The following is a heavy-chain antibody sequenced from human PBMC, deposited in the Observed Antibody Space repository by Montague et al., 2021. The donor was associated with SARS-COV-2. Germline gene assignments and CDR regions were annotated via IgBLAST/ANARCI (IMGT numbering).Heavy chain of an antibody. D-gene: IGHD4-23*01. V-gene: IGHV4-39*01. J-gene: IGHJ6*02. CDR3: ARLVETYYCYYGMDV. CDR2: IYYSGST. CDR1: GGSISSSSYY. Sequence: SETVSLTCTVSGGSISSSSYYWGWIRQPPGKGLEWIGSIYYSGSTYYNSSLKSRVTRAVDTSKNQSPLKPRFVTAADTAVYYWARLVETYYCYYGMDVWGQGTTVTVSS.